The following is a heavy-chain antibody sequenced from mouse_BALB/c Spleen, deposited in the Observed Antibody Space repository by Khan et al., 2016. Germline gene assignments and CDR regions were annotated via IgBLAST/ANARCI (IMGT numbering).Heavy chain of an antibody. V-gene: IGHV3-8*02. D-gene: IGHD2-3*01. J-gene: IGHJ2*01. Sequence: MQLVESGPSLVKPSQTLSLTCSVTGDSITCGYWNWIRKFPGNKLEYMGYISYSGSTYYNPSLKSRISITRDTSKNQYYLQLNSVTTEDTATYYCARYDGYYFDYWGQGTTLTVSS. CDR3: ARYDGYYFDY. CDR2: ISYSGST. CDR1: GDSITCGY.